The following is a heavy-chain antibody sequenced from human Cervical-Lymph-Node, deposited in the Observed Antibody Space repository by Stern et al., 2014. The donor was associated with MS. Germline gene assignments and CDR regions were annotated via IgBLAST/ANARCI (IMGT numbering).Heavy chain of an antibody. CDR1: GFTFDDYA. CDR3: AKGSVTIFGVVTV. Sequence: EVQLVESGGGLVQPGRSLRLSCATSGFTFDDYAMHWVRQAPGKGLEWVSGISRNSGSIGYADSVKGRFTISRANAKNSLYLQMNSLRAEDTALYYCAKGSVTIFGVVTVWGQGTLVTVSS. V-gene: IGHV3-9*01. J-gene: IGHJ4*02. CDR2: ISRNSGSI. D-gene: IGHD3-3*01.